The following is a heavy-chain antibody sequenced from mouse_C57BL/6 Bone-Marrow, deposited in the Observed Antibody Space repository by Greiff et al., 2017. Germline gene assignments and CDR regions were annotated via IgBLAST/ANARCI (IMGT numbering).Heavy chain of an antibody. CDR2: ISSGGSYT. V-gene: IGHV5-6*02. D-gene: IGHD1-1*01. Sequence: DVMLVESGGDLVKPGGSLKLSCAASGFTFSSYGMSWVRQTPDKRLEWVATISSGGSYTYYPDSVKGRFTIYRDNAKNTLYLQMSSLKSEDTAMYYCARLTTVVDAMDYWGQGTSVTVSS. J-gene: IGHJ4*01. CDR3: ARLTTVVDAMDY. CDR1: GFTFSSYG.